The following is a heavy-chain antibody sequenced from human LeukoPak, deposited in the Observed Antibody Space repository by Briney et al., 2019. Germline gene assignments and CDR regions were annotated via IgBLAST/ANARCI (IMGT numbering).Heavy chain of an antibody. J-gene: IGHJ4*02. CDR3: AKDYHGSGSYYIDY. CDR2: ISYDGSRK. Sequence: GGSLRLSCAASGFTFSNYGMHWVRQAPGKGLEGVAVISYDGSRKYYADSVKGRFTISRDNSKNTLYLQVNGLRLEDTAVYYCAKDYHGSGSYYIDYWGQGTLVTVSS. CDR1: GFTFSNYG. D-gene: IGHD3-10*01. V-gene: IGHV3-30*18.